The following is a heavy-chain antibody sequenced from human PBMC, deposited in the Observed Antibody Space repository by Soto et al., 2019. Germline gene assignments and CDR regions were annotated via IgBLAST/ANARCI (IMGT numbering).Heavy chain of an antibody. J-gene: IGHJ3*02. Sequence: ASVKVSCKASGYTFTSYAMHWVRQAPGQRLEWMGWINAGNGNTKYSQKFQGRVTITRDTSASTVYMELSSLRSEDTAVYYCARELELRYAFDIWGQGTMVTVSS. V-gene: IGHV1-3*01. CDR3: ARELELRYAFDI. D-gene: IGHD1-7*01. CDR2: INAGNGNT. CDR1: GYTFTSYA.